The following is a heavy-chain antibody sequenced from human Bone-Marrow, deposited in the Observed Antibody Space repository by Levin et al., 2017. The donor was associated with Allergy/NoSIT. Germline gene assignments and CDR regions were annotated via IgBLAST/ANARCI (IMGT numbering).Heavy chain of an antibody. CDR2: INPNSGGT. D-gene: IGHD6-19*01. J-gene: IGHJ4*02. Sequence: GESLKISCKASGYTFTGYYMHWVRQAPGQGLEWMGRINPNSGGTNYAQKFQGRVTMTRDTSISTAYMELSRLRSDDTAVYYCAAKLYTVAGTDYWGQGTLVTVSS. CDR1: GYTFTGYY. V-gene: IGHV1-2*06. CDR3: AAKLYTVAGTDY.